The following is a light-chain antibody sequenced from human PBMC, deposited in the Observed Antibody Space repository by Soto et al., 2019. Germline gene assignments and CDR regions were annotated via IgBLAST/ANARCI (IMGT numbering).Light chain of an antibody. V-gene: IGKV3-11*01. Sequence: EMVMTQSPATLSVSLGDRATLSCRASQSVSSKLAWYQQKPGQAPRLLIYDASNRATGIPARFSGSGSGTDFTLTISSLEPEDFAVYYCQQRSNWPITFGQGTRLEIK. J-gene: IGKJ5*01. CDR3: QQRSNWPIT. CDR2: DAS. CDR1: QSVSSK.